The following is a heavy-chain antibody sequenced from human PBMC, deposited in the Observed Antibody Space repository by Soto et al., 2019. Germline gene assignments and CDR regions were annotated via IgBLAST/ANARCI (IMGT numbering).Heavy chain of an antibody. CDR2: ISSTGSTK. CDR3: ARSGFPVAFDI. J-gene: IGHJ3*02. V-gene: IGHV3-11*01. CDR1: GFTFSDYD. Sequence: PGESLRLSCAASGFTFSDYDMSWIRQAPGKGLEWVSYISSTGSTKYYADSVKGRFTMSRDNAKNSLFLQMNSLRAEDTAVYYCARSGFPVAFDIWGQGTMVTVSS. D-gene: IGHD3-10*01.